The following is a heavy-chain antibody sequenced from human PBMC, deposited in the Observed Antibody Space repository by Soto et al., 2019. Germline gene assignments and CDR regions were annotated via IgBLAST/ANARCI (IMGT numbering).Heavy chain of an antibody. CDR2: IWYDGSNK. V-gene: IGHV3-33*01. J-gene: IGHJ4*02. D-gene: IGHD2-8*02. Sequence: QVQLVESGGGVVQPGRALRLSCAASGFTFTSYGVHWGRQAPGKGLEWWAVIWYDGSNKYNTDSVKGGLTISRDNSTNTLYLQMNSLRVEDTAGYYCARDSGFWWGGFDYWGQGTLVTVSS. CDR1: GFTFTSYG. CDR3: ARDSGFWWGGFDY.